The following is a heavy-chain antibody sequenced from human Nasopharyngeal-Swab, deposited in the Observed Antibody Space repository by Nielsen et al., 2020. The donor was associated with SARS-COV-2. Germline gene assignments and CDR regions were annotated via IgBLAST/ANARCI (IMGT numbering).Heavy chain of an antibody. J-gene: IGHJ3*02. D-gene: IGHD5-12*01. CDR3: ARGAEVEWQRFSESDI. Sequence: GESLKISCEASGFTFSNYNMNWVRQAPAKGLEWVSSIGRSGAYIFYTESVEGRFTISRDNADNSLYLQMNNLRAEDTAVYYCARGAEVEWQRFSESDIWGQGTMVTVSS. V-gene: IGHV3-21*01. CDR2: IGRSGAYI. CDR1: GFTFSNYN.